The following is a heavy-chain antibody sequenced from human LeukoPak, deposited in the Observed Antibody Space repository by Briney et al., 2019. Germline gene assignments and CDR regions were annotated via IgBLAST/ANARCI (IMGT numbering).Heavy chain of an antibody. CDR1: GGSFSGYY. Sequence: PSETLSLTCAVYGGSFSGYYWSWIRQPPGKGLEWIGEINHSGSTNYNPSLKSRVTISVDTSKNQFSLKLSSVTAADTAVYYCARARLRTGRVFDYWGQGTLVTVSS. CDR2: INHSGST. J-gene: IGHJ4*02. D-gene: IGHD1-1*01. CDR3: ARARLRTGRVFDY. V-gene: IGHV4-34*01.